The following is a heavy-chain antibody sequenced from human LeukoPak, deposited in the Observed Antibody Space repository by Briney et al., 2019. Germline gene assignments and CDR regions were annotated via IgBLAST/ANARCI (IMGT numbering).Heavy chain of an antibody. V-gene: IGHV4-39*07. CDR2: IYYSGST. CDR1: GGSISSSSYY. J-gene: IGHJ3*02. CDR3: ARRIVATSLGTFDI. D-gene: IGHD5-12*01. Sequence: SETLSLTCTVSGGSISSSSYYWGWIRQPPGKGLEWIGSIYYSGSTYYNPSLKSRVTISVDTSKNQFSLKLSSVTAADTAVYYCARRIVATSLGTFDIWGQGTMVTVSS.